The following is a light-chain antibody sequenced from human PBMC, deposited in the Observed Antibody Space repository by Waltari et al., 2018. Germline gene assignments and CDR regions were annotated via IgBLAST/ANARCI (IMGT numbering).Light chain of an antibody. CDR2: DVS. CDR3: QQRASSWVT. V-gene: IGKV3-11*01. J-gene: IGKJ4*01. CDR1: QSVVTY. Sequence: IVLTQSPATLSLSPGERATLSCRAGQSVVTYLAWFQQKPGQAPRLLMYDVSKRATGIPARFSGSGSGTDFTLTISSLEPEDFGVYYCQQRASSWVTFGGGTKVDIK.